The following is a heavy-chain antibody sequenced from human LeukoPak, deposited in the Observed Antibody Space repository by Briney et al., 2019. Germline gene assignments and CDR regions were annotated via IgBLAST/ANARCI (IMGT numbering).Heavy chain of an antibody. D-gene: IGHD1-26*01. CDR2: IFYSGST. J-gene: IGHJ5*01. CDR1: GDSIGSSSYY. CDR3: ARQVAIVEPTDPNWFDS. Sequence: PSETLPLTCNVSGDSIGSSSYYWGWIRQTPEKGLEWIGSIFYSGSTYYTPSLKSRVSMSLDTSRNQFSLRLTSVTAADTAVYYCARQVAIVEPTDPNWFDSWGQGTLVTVSS. V-gene: IGHV4-39*07.